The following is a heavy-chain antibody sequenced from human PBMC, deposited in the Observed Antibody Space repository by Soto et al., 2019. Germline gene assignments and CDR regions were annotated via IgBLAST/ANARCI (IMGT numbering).Heavy chain of an antibody. CDR3: ATDPRLVGATSFADD. J-gene: IGHJ4*02. CDR1: GYTLTELS. CDR2: FDPEDGET. D-gene: IGHD1-26*01. Sequence: ASVKVSCKVSGYTLTELSMHWVRQAPGKGLEWMGGFDPEDGETIYAQKFQGRVTMTEDTSTDTAYMELSSLRSEDTAVYHCATDPRLVGATSFADDWGQGTLVTVSS. V-gene: IGHV1-24*01.